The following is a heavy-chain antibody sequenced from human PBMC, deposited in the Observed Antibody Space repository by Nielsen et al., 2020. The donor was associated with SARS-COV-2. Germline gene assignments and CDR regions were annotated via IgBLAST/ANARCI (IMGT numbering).Heavy chain of an antibody. CDR3: AREAASEYYDFWSGYVHYGMDV. Sequence: SETLSLTCAVYGGSFSGYYWSWIRQPPGKGLEWIGEINHSGSTNYNPSLKSRVTISVDTSKNQFSLKLSSVTAADTAVYYCAREAASEYYDFWSGYVHYGMDVWGQGTTVTVSS. CDR1: GGSFSGYY. V-gene: IGHV4-34*01. D-gene: IGHD3-3*01. CDR2: INHSGST. J-gene: IGHJ6*02.